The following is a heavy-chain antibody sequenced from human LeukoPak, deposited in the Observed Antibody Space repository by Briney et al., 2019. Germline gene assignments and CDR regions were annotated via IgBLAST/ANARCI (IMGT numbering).Heavy chain of an antibody. D-gene: IGHD3-22*01. Sequence: SETLSLTCAVYGGSFSGYYWSWIRQPPGKGLEWIGEINHSGSTNYNPSLKSRVTISVDTSKNQFSLKLSSVTAADTAVYYCARGLRTYYYDSSGYRRASTYYFDYWGQGTLVTVSS. CDR2: INHSGST. CDR3: ARGLRTYYYDSSGYRRASTYYFDY. V-gene: IGHV4-34*01. CDR1: GGSFSGYY. J-gene: IGHJ4*02.